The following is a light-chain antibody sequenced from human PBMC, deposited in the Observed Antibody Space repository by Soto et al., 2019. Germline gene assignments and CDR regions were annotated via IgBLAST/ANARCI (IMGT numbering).Light chain of an antibody. Sequence: DIQMTQSPSSLSASVGARVTITCRASQSISTFLNWYQQVPGKAPKLLIHDASRLQSGVPSRFSGSGSGTDFTLTIGSLQPEDFATYYCQRTYNTPRTFGQGTKVEI. CDR2: DAS. CDR1: QSISTF. J-gene: IGKJ1*01. V-gene: IGKV1-39*01. CDR3: QRTYNTPRT.